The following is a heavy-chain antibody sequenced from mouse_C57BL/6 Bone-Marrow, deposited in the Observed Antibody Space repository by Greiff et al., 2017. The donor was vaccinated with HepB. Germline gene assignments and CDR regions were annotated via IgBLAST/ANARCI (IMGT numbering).Heavy chain of an antibody. V-gene: IGHV1-5*01. CDR2: IYPGNSDT. CDR3: TRGGDYDYGYAMDY. D-gene: IGHD2-4*01. J-gene: IGHJ4*01. Sequence: EVQLQQSGTVLARPGASVKMSCKTSGYTFTSYWMHWVKQRPGQGLEWIGAIYPGNSDTSYNQKFKGKAKLTALTSASTAYMELSSLTNEDSAVYYCTRGGDYDYGYAMDYWGQGTSVTVSS. CDR1: GYTFTSYW.